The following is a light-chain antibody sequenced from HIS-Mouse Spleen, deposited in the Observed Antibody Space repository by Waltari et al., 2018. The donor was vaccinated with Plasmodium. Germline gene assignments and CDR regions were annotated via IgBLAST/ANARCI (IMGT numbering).Light chain of an antibody. CDR2: KDS. J-gene: IGLJ3*02. CDR1: ALPKQY. Sequence: SYELTQPPSVSVSPGQTARLTCSGDALPKQYAYCYQQKPGKAPVLVIYKDSERPSGIPERFSGSSSGTTVTLTISGVQAEDEADYYCQSADSSGTPNWVFGGGTKLTVL. V-gene: IGLV3-25*03. CDR3: QSADSSGTPNWV.